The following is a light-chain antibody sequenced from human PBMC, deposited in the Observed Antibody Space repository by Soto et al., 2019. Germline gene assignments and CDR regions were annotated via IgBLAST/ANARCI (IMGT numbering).Light chain of an antibody. J-gene: IGKJ2*01. CDR2: AAS. V-gene: IGKV1-39*01. Sequence: IQMTQSPSSLSASVGDRVTVTCRASQDIGNHLNWYQQKPGKAPKFLIYAASSLQSGVPSRFSGSGSGTEFTLTISSLQPEDFATYYCQQSFSSLYTVGQGTKLEIK. CDR3: QQSFSSLYT. CDR1: QDIGNH.